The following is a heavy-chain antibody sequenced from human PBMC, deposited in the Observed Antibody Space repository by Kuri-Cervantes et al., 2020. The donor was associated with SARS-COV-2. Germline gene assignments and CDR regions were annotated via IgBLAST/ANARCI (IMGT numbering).Heavy chain of an antibody. CDR3: ATTGYSSGWYNFDY. Sequence: GGSLRLSCAASGFTFDDYGMSWVRQAPGKGLEWVSGINWNGGSTGYADSVKGRFTISRDNAKNSLYLLMNTLRAEDTAVYYCATTGYSSGWYNFDYWGQGTLVTVSS. V-gene: IGHV3-20*04. CDR1: GFTFDDYG. CDR2: INWNGGST. J-gene: IGHJ4*02. D-gene: IGHD6-19*01.